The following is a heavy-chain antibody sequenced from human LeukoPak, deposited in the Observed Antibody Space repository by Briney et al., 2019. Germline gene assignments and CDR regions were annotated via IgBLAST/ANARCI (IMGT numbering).Heavy chain of an antibody. CDR1: GGSISSTTYY. CDR2: IYYSGTT. V-gene: IGHV4-39*02. CDR3: ARGPTLKYFPH. Sequence: PSEILSLTCTVSGGSISSTTYYWGWIRQPPGKGLEWIGTIYYSGTTYYNPSLKSRVTISVDTSKNQFSLELSSMTAADTAVYYCARGPTLKYFPHGGQGTLVSVSS. J-gene: IGHJ1*01.